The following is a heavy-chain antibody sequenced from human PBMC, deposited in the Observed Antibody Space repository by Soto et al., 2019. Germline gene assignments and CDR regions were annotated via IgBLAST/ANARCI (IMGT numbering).Heavy chain of an antibody. D-gene: IGHD3-16*02. CDR2: INAGNGNT. J-gene: IGHJ3*02. V-gene: IGHV1-3*01. CDR3: ARDKSGFAGGELSTGAFDI. Sequence: QVPLVQSGAEVKKPGASVKVSCKASGYTFTSYAMHWVRQAPGQRLEWMGWINAGNGNTKYSQKFQGRVTITRDTSASTAYMELSSLRSEDTAVYYCARDKSGFAGGELSTGAFDIWGQGTMVTVSS. CDR1: GYTFTSYA.